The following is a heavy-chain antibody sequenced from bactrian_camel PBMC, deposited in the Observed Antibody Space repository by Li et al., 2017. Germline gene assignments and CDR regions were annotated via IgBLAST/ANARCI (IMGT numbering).Heavy chain of an antibody. J-gene: IGHJ4*01. D-gene: IGHD1*01. CDR1: GYTSVSHC. CDR3: AHNRVGCRGLRASDFTS. Sequence: HVQLVESGGGAVKAGGSLTLSCEASGYTSVSHCMGWFLQAPGKEREGVAALNIDGKTTYAEAVKDRFTISQDSAKNTLYLEMNSLKPEDTAMYYCAHNRVGCRGLRASDFTSWGQGTQVTVS. CDR2: LNIDGKT. V-gene: IGHV3S55*01.